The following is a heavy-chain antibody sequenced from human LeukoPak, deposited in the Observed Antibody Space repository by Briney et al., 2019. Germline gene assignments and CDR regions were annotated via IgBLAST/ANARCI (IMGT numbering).Heavy chain of an antibody. Sequence: SETLSLTCTVSDGSTSSSDYYWGWIRQPPGKGLEWIGTIYYSGNTYYNPSLKSRVTISLDTSKKQFSLRLSSVTAADTAVYYCARIPPNSSGWSWYFDLWGRGTLVTVSS. J-gene: IGHJ2*01. V-gene: IGHV4-39*01. D-gene: IGHD6-19*01. CDR1: DGSTSSSDYY. CDR3: ARIPPNSSGWSWYFDL. CDR2: IYYSGNT.